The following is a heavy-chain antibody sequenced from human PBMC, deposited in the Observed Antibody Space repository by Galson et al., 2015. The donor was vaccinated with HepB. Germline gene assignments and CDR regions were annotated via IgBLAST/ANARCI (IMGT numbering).Heavy chain of an antibody. Sequence: SLRLSCATSGFSFSNAWMSWVRQAPGKGLEWVGRIKSYTDGGTTDYAAPVKGRFTISRDDSRNTVFLQMNSLKTGDTGVYYCTPGGLWFGPDGYWGQGTLVTVSS. CDR3: TPGGLWFGPDGY. CDR1: GFSFSNAW. D-gene: IGHD3-10*01. CDR2: IKSYTDGGTT. V-gene: IGHV3-15*01. J-gene: IGHJ4*02.